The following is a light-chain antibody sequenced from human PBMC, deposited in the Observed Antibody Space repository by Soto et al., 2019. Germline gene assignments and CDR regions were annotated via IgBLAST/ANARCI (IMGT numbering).Light chain of an antibody. J-gene: IGKJ4*01. Sequence: DIQMTQSPSSLSASVGDRVTITCQASQDITNYLSWYQQKPGKAPKLLIYDASNLEIGVPSRFSGRGSGTDFSLTITSLQPEDFATYFCQQYDDLPLTFGGGTKV. CDR3: QQYDDLPLT. CDR1: QDITNY. CDR2: DAS. V-gene: IGKV1-33*01.